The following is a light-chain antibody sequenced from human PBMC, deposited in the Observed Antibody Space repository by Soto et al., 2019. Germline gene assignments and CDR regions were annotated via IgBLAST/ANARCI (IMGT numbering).Light chain of an antibody. CDR3: QQYTNWPLT. CDR1: HDVSSR. CDR2: DAS. J-gene: IGKJ4*01. V-gene: IGKV3-15*01. Sequence: EIVMTQSPVTLSVSPGERATLSCRASHDVSSRLAWYQQKPGQAPRLLIYDASTRATGLPARFSGSGSGTEFTLTISSLQSEDFAVYYCQQYTNWPLTFGGGTKVEIK.